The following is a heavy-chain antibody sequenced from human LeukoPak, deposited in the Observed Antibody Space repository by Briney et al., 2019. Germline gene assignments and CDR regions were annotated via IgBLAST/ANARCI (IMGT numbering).Heavy chain of an antibody. CDR3: ATGRDAYKTGY. V-gene: IGHV4-61*02. CDR1: GGSINSGSYY. J-gene: IGHJ4*02. CDR2: IYTSGST. D-gene: IGHD5-24*01. Sequence: SETLSLTCTVSGGSINSGSYYWSWIRQPAGKGLEWIGRIYTSGSTSYNPSLKSRVTISVDTSKNQFSLKLSSVTAADTAVYYCATGRDAYKTGYWGQGILVTVSS.